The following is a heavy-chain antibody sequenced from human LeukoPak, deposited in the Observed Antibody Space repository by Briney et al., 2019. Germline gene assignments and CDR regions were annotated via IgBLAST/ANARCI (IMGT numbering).Heavy chain of an antibody. CDR1: GYSFTIYW. D-gene: IGHD5-12*01. CDR2: IFLVDSDT. CDR3: ARHHTRADGYNSEYYFDY. J-gene: IGHJ4*02. Sequence: GESLKISCKASGYSFTIYWIGWVRQMPGKGLEWMGIIFLVDSDTRYSPSFQGQVTISADKSISTAYLQWSSLKASDTAMYYCARHHTRADGYNSEYYFDYWGQGTLVTVSS. V-gene: IGHV5-51*01.